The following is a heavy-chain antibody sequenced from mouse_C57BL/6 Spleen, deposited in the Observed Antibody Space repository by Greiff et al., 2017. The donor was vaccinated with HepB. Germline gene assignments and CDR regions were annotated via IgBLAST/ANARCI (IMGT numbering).Heavy chain of an antibody. D-gene: IGHD1-1*01. J-gene: IGHJ2*01. CDR1: GYTFTSYW. V-gene: IGHV1-50*01. Sequence: QVHVKQPGAELVKPGASVKLSCKASGYTFTSYWMQWVKQRPGQGLEWIGEIDPSDSYTNYNQKFKGKATLTVDTSSSTAYMQLSSLTSEDSAVYYCARHYGSSYKSYFDYWGQGTTLTVSS. CDR3: ARHYGSSYKSYFDY. CDR2: IDPSDSYT.